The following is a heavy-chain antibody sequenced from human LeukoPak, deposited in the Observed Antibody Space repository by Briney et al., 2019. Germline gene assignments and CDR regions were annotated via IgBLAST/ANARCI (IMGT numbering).Heavy chain of an antibody. CDR1: GFTFSSYG. D-gene: IGHD3-3*01. V-gene: IGHV3-30*02. Sequence: GGSLRLSCAASGFTFSSYGMHWVRPAPGKGLEWVAFIRYDGSNKYYADSVKGRFTISRDNSKNTLYLQMNSLRAEDTAVYYCAKDPLARLRFLEWLLFDYWGQGTLVTVSS. J-gene: IGHJ4*02. CDR2: IRYDGSNK. CDR3: AKDPLARLRFLEWLLFDY.